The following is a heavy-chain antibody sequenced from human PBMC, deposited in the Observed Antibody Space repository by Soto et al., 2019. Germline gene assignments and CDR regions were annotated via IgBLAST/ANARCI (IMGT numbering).Heavy chain of an antibody. CDR2: INVYNGNT. V-gene: IGHV1-18*01. D-gene: IGHD2-8*01. CDR1: GYTFTNYG. J-gene: IGHJ3*02. Sequence: ASVKVSCKASGYTFTNYGISWVRQAPGQGLEWMGWINVYNGNTKYARKVQGRVTMTTDTSTSTAYMELRSLRSDDTAVYYCARTYGPDAFDIWGQGTMVTVSS. CDR3: ARTYGPDAFDI.